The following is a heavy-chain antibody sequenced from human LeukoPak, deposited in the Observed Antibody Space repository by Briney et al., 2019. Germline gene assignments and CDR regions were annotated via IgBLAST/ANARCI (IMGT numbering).Heavy chain of an antibody. Sequence: SETLSLTCAVYGGSFSGYYWSWIRQPPGKGLEWIGEINHSGSTNYNPSLKSRVTISVDTSKNQFSLKLSSVTAADTAVYYCARWTVASRYFDYWGQGTLVTVSS. CDR2: INHSGST. CDR3: ARWTVASRYFDY. D-gene: IGHD6-19*01. V-gene: IGHV4-34*01. CDR1: GGSFSGYY. J-gene: IGHJ4*02.